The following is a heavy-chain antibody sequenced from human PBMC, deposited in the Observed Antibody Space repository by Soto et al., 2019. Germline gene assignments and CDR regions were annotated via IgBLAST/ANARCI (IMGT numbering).Heavy chain of an antibody. D-gene: IGHD2-21*01. J-gene: IGHJ6*02. V-gene: IGHV2-5*02. CDR3: VQSCCGCESRQSYSPLPYCGLDV. CDR2: IYWDDDK. Sequence: SGPTLLNPTQLLTLTCTFSGFSLSTTGVGVGRIRQPPVKALECPALIYWDDDKRYNPSLHSRLTITKYTAKNQMVLARTNVDHVDIATYYCVQSCCGCESRQSYSPLPYCGLDVWGQGTTVPVS. CDR1: GFSLSTTGVG.